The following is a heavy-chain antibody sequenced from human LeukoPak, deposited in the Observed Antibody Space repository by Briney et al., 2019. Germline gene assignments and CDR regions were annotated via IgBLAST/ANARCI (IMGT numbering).Heavy chain of an antibody. J-gene: IGHJ4*02. CDR1: GGSISSYY. Sequence: PSETLSLTCTVSGGSISSYYWSWIRQPPGKGLEWIGYIYYSGSTNYNPSLKSRVTISVDTSKNQFSLKLSSVTAADTAVYYCARRKGRDYYDSSGYLPLDYFDYWGQGTLVTVSS. CDR2: IYYSGST. D-gene: IGHD3-22*01. CDR3: ARRKGRDYYDSSGYLPLDYFDY. V-gene: IGHV4-59*08.